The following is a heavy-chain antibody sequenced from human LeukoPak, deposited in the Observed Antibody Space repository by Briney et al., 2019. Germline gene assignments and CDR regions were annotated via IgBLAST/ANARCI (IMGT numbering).Heavy chain of an antibody. Sequence: ASVKVSCKASGYTFTGFYMHWVRQAPGQGLEWMGVINPSGGSSTYAQKFQGRVTMTRDTSTSTVYMELSSLRSEDTAVYSCGRDYSGSCGTIRHWGQGTLVTVSS. D-gene: IGHD3-10*01. J-gene: IGHJ4*02. V-gene: IGHV1-46*01. CDR1: GYTFTGFY. CDR3: GRDYSGSCGTIRH. CDR2: INPSGGSS.